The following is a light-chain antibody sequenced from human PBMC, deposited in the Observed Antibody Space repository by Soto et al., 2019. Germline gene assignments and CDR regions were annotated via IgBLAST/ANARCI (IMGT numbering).Light chain of an antibody. Sequence: EILMTQSPATVSVSPVERATLSCLASQSVSRKLAWYQHKPGQAPRLLIYDTSTRAADIPARFSGSGSGTDFTLTISSLQSEDFAVYYCQQYDSSPKTFGQGTKVDIK. CDR1: QSVSRK. CDR2: DTS. J-gene: IGKJ1*01. CDR3: QQYDSSPKT. V-gene: IGKV3-15*01.